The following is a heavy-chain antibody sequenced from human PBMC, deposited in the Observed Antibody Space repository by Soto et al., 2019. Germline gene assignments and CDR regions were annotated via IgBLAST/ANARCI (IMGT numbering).Heavy chain of an antibody. J-gene: IGHJ6*02. CDR3: ARADVLRYFDWLPGPYYYYGMDV. Sequence: ASVKVSCKASGYTFTSYGISWVRQAPGQGLEWMGWISAYNGNTNYAQKLQGRVTMTTDTSTSTAYMELRSLRSDDTAVYYCARADVLRYFDWLPGPYYYYGMDVWGQGTTVTVSS. D-gene: IGHD3-9*01. CDR1: GYTFTSYG. CDR2: ISAYNGNT. V-gene: IGHV1-18*01.